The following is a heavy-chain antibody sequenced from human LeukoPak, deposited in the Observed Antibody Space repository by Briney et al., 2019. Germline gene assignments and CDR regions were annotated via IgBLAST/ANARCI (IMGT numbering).Heavy chain of an antibody. V-gene: IGHV3-53*01. J-gene: IGHJ4*02. CDR2: IYSDGST. CDR3: AKVKRDGSNPTWADY. Sequence: GGSLRLSCAASGFTVSTNYMSWVRQAPGKGLEWVSVIYSDGSTYYADSVKGRFTISRDNPKNKFYLQMNSLRAEDTAVYYCAKVKRDGSNPTWADYWGRGTLVTVSS. D-gene: IGHD5-24*01. CDR1: GFTVSTNY.